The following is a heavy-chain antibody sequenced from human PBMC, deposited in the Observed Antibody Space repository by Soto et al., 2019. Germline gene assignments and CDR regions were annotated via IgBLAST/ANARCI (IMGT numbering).Heavy chain of an antibody. CDR3: ARLAYYYDRSGYYFDY. D-gene: IGHD3-22*01. Sequence: SSETLSLTCTFSGGSVSSGNYYWSWIRQPPGKGLEWIGYIYYSGSTNYNPSLKSRVTISVDTSKNQFSLKLSSVTAADTAVYYCARLAYYYDRSGYYFDYWGQGTLVTVSS. J-gene: IGHJ4*02. CDR2: IYYSGST. CDR1: GGSVSSGNYY. V-gene: IGHV4-61*01.